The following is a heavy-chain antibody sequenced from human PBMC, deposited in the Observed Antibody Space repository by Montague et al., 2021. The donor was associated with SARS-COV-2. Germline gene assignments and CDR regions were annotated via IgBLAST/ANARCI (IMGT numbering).Heavy chain of an antibody. CDR2: ISTAVRT. J-gene: IGHJ4*02. D-gene: IGHD6-13*01. CDR3: ARRAAGGLFYFDY. CDR1: GASINDYY. Sequence: SETLSLTSNLSGASINDYYWNWLRQSPGKRLEWIGYISTAVRTSYNPSLRGRVTISLDTSKNQISLPLTSMTAADAAVYFCARRAAGGLFYFDYWGLGTLVSVSS. V-gene: IGHV4-4*09.